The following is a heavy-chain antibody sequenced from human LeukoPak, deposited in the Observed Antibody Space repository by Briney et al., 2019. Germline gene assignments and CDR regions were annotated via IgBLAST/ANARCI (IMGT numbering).Heavy chain of an antibody. Sequence: SETLSLTCTVSGYSISSGFYWGWIWQPPGKGLEWIGSIYHSGSTHYNSSLKSRVTISVDTPKNQFSLKLSSVTAADTAVYYCARRAGSGSTKVFDIWGQGTMVTVSS. J-gene: IGHJ3*02. V-gene: IGHV4-38-2*02. CDR3: ARRAGSGSTKVFDI. CDR1: GYSISSGFY. D-gene: IGHD3-10*01. CDR2: IYHSGST.